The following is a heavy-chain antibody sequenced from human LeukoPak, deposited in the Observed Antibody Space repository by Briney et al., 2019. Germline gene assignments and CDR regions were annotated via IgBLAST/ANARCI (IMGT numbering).Heavy chain of an antibody. CDR2: INPNSGNT. V-gene: IGHV1-8*02. Sequence: ASVKVSCKASGYTFTGYYMHWVRQAPGQGLEWMGWINPNSGNTGYAQKFQGRVTMTRNTSISTAYMELSSLRSEDTAVYYCARGQVVVVPAAEDNWFDPWGQGTLVTVSS. D-gene: IGHD2-2*01. CDR3: ARGQVVVVPAAEDNWFDP. CDR1: GYTFTGYY. J-gene: IGHJ5*02.